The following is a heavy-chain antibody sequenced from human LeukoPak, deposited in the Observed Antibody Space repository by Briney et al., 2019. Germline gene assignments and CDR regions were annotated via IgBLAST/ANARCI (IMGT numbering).Heavy chain of an antibody. CDR1: GGSISSYY. D-gene: IGHD6-13*01. Sequence: SETLSLTCTVSGGSISSYYWTWIRQPPGKGLGWIGYIYYSGSTNNKPSLKSRVTISLDTSKNQFSLKLSSVTAADTAVYYCARGGTRIAAAGLDYWGQGTLVTVSS. CDR3: ARGGTRIAAAGLDY. V-gene: IGHV4-59*01. CDR2: IYYSGST. J-gene: IGHJ4*02.